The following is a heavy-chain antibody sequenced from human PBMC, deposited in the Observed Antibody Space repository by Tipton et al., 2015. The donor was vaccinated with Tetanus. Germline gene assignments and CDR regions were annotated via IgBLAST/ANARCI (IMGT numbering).Heavy chain of an antibody. CDR1: GFTFRTYG. V-gene: IGHV3-23*01. CDR3: AKEFQRAGIRFFDS. Sequence: SLRLSCAASGFTFRTYGMSWVRQAPGKGLEWVSSLSGSEKDPYNKDSVKGRFTVSRDDSKNTLYLQLSSLRVEDTAVYYCAKEFQRAGIRFFDSWGQGTQVTASS. CDR2: LSGSEKDP. J-gene: IGHJ4*02. D-gene: IGHD3-10*01.